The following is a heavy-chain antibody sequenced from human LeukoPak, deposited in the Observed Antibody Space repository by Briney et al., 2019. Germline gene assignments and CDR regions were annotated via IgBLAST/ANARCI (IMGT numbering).Heavy chain of an antibody. D-gene: IGHD2-21*01. CDR1: GGSISGSY. J-gene: IGHJ3*01. V-gene: IGHV4-4*07. CDR2: ISASGCT. Sequence: SETLSLTCTVSGGSISGSYWTWIRQPAGRGLEWIGRISASGCTNYNPSLKSRVTMSLDTSKNHFSLNLTSVTAADTAVYSCARIRDNMGAFDVWGQGTMVTVSS. CDR3: ARIRDNMGAFDV.